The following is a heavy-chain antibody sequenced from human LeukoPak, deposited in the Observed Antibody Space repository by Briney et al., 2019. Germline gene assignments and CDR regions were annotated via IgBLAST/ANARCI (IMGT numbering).Heavy chain of an antibody. D-gene: IGHD6-19*01. CDR2: ISYDGSNK. Sequence: GGSLRLSCAASGFTYSSYAMHWVRQGPGKGLEWVAVISYDGSNKYYADSVKGRFTISRDNSKNTLYLQMNSLRAEDTAVYYCARAALQYSGGWLGYWGQGTLVTVSS. J-gene: IGHJ4*02. CDR1: GFTYSSYA. V-gene: IGHV3-30-3*01. CDR3: ARAALQYSGGWLGY.